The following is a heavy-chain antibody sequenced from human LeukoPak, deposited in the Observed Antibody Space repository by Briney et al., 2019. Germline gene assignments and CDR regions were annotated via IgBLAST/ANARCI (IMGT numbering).Heavy chain of an antibody. D-gene: IGHD3-10*01. Sequence: GGSLRLSCAASGFTFGSYAMSWVRQAPGKGLEWVSSISSSSSYIYYADSVKGRFTISRDNAKNSLYLQMNSLRAEDTAVYYCARDSNYYGSGSYSRFDYWGQGTLVTVSS. CDR1: GFTFGSYA. CDR3: ARDSNYYGSGSYSRFDY. J-gene: IGHJ4*02. CDR2: ISSSSSYI. V-gene: IGHV3-21*01.